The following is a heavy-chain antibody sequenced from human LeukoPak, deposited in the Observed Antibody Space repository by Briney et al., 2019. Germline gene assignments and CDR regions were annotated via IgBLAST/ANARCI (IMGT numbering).Heavy chain of an antibody. Sequence: GGPLRLSCAASGFTFSDYYMSWIRQAPGKGLEWVSYISSSGSTIYYADSVKGRFTISRDNAKNSLYLHMNSLRAEDTAIYYCVRDNYSYRLDVWGQGTLVTVSS. CDR3: VRDNYSYRLDV. D-gene: IGHD2-21*01. J-gene: IGHJ4*02. CDR1: GFTFSDYY. CDR2: ISSSGSTI. V-gene: IGHV3-11*01.